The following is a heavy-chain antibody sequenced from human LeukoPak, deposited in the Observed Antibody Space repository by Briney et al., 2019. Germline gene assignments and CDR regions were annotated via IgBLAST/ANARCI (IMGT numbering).Heavy chain of an antibody. Sequence: SVNVSCKPSGGTFSNYAISWVRQAPGRGLEWMGGVIPIFGTAHYPHKFQERVTIPAGESTRTAYMELSSLRSEDTAVYYGARDRRSYYYGSRREFGLDYWGQGTLVIVSS. CDR2: VIPIFGTA. J-gene: IGHJ4*02. D-gene: IGHD3-22*01. CDR1: GGTFSNYA. V-gene: IGHV1-69*01. CDR3: ARDRRSYYYGSRREFGLDY.